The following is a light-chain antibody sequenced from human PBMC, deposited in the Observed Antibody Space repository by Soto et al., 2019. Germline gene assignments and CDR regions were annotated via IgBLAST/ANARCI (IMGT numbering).Light chain of an antibody. V-gene: IGLV2-14*01. Sequence: QSALTQPASVSGAPGQSITISCTGTSTDIGAYNYVSWYQQHPGKAPKLLIYEVPNRPSGVSNRFSGSKSGNTASLTISGLQAEDEANYYCNSYTTLSNRVFGTGTKVTVL. J-gene: IGLJ1*01. CDR3: NSYTTLSNRV. CDR2: EVP. CDR1: STDIGAYNY.